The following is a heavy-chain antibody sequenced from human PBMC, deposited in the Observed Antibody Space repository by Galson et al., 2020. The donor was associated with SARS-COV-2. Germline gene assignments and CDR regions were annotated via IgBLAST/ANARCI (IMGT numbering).Heavy chain of an antibody. CDR3: AKEAGDRYFDY. D-gene: IGHD6-19*01. CDR1: GFPFSTYN. J-gene: IGHJ4*02. V-gene: IGHV3-21*01. Sequence: GGSLRLSCAASGFPFSTYNLNWVRQTPGKGLEWVSSISGSGSSISYADSVKGRFTISRDNAKNSLFLQMTSLRVEDTAGYYCAKEAGDRYFDYWGQGTLVTVSS. CDR2: ISGSGSSI.